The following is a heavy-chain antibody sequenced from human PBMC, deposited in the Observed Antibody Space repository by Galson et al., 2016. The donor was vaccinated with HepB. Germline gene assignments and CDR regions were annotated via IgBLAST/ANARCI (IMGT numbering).Heavy chain of an antibody. CDR3: TRSTRRYCSGGTCYPIDAFDL. CDR1: GYSFTSYW. CDR2: IYPGDSDT. V-gene: IGHV5-51*01. Sequence: QSGAEVKKPGESLTISCKGSGYSFTSYWIGWVRQMPGKGLEWMGIIYPGDSDTTYSPSFQGQVTISADKSISTAYLQWSTLKASDTAMYYCTRSTRRYCSGGTCYPIDAFDLWGQGTMVTVSS. J-gene: IGHJ3*01. D-gene: IGHD2-15*01.